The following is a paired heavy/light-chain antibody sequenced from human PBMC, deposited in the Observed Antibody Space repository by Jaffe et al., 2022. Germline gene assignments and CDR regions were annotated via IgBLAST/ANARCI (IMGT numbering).Light chain of an antibody. V-gene: IGKV3-20*01. CDR2: GAS. J-gene: IGKJ3*01. CDR1: QSVSSSY. Sequence: EIVLTQSPGTLSLSPGERATLSCRASQSVSSSYLAWYQQKPGQAPRLLIYGASSRATGIPDRFSGSGSGTDFTLTISRLEPEDFAVYYCQQYGSSITFGPGTKVDIK. CDR3: QQYGSSIT.
Heavy chain of an antibody. CDR2: ISGSGGST. CDR1: GFTFSSYA. V-gene: IGHV3-23*01. CDR3: AKQRYSSGWYYDKEYYFDY. Sequence: EVQLLESGGGLVQPGGSLRLSCAASGFTFSSYAMSWVRQAPGKGLEWVSAISGSGGSTYYADSVKGRFTISRDNSKNTLYLQMNSLRAEDTAVYYCAKQRYSSGWYYDKEYYFDYWGQGTLVTVSS. J-gene: IGHJ4*02. D-gene: IGHD6-19*01.